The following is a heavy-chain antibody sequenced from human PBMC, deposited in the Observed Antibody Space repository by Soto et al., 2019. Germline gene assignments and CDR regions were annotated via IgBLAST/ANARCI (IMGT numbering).Heavy chain of an antibody. CDR1: GGSISSYY. V-gene: IGHV4-59*01. CDR3: ASSFRTVTVFDY. J-gene: IGHJ4*02. CDR2: IYYSGST. Sequence: LSLTCTVSGGSISSYYWSWIRQPPGKGLAWIGYIYYSGSTNYSPSLKSRVTISVDTSKNQFSLKLSSVTAADTAVYYCASSFRTVTVFDYWGQGTLVTVSS. D-gene: IGHD2-2*01.